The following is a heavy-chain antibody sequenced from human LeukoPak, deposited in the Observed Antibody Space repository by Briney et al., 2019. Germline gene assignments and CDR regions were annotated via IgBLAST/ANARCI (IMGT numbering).Heavy chain of an antibody. Sequence: KESGPTLVKPTQTLTLTCTLSGFSLSTSGVAVAWIRQPPGKALEYLGLIYWDDDKRYNPSLKARLTITKDTSKNQVLLRMTNMDPVDTATYFCAHRFGSGTFYYFDYWGQGTLVTVSS. D-gene: IGHD3-10*01. J-gene: IGHJ4*02. CDR2: IYWDDDK. V-gene: IGHV2-5*02. CDR1: GFSLSTSGVA. CDR3: AHRFGSGTFYYFDY.